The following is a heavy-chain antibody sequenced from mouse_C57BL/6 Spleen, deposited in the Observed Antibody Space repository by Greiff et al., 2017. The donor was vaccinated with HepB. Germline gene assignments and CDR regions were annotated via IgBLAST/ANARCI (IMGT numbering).Heavy chain of an antibody. V-gene: IGHV2-2*01. J-gene: IGHJ4*01. Sequence: QVQLQQSGPGLVQPSQSLSITCTVSGFSLTSYGVHWVRQSPGKGLEWLGVIWSGGSTDYNAAFISRLSISKDNSKSQVFFKMNSLQADDTAIYYCARIRIPSYYGSSYVGDFAMDYWGQGTSVTVSS. CDR2: IWSGGST. CDR3: ARIRIPSYYGSSYVGDFAMDY. CDR1: GFSLTSYG. D-gene: IGHD1-1*01.